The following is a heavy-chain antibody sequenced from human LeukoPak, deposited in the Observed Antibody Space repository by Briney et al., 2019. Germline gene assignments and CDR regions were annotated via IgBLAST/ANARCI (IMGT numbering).Heavy chain of an antibody. V-gene: IGHV4-4*07. D-gene: IGHD6-6*01. CDR1: GGSISSYY. CDR3: ARVSKVAARRGAFDY. J-gene: IGHJ4*02. Sequence: SETLSLTCTVSGGSISSYYWSWIRQPAGKGLEWIGRIYTSGSTNYNPSLKSRVTMSVDTSKNQFSLKLSSVTAADTAVYYCARVSKVAARRGAFDYWGQGTLVTASS. CDR2: IYTSGST.